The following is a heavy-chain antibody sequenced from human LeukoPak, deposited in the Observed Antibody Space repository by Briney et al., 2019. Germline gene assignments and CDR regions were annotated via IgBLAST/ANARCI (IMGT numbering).Heavy chain of an antibody. D-gene: IGHD2/OR15-2a*01. CDR1: VGTVSSRSYD. J-gene: IGHJ3*02. V-gene: IGHV4-61*01. Sequence: PSETLRLTCTVSVGTVSSRSYDWSWIRQPPGKGLEWIGYIYYSGSTNSNPSLKSRATISVHTSKNQFSLKLSSVTSADTAVYYCASASLNIYAFDIWGQGTMVTVSS. CDR3: ASASLNIYAFDI. CDR2: IYYSGST.